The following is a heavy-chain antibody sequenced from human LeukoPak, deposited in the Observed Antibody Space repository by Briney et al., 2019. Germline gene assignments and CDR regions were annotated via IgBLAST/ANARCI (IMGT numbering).Heavy chain of an antibody. Sequence: GGSLRLPCAASGFTFDVYAMHWVREAPGKGLEWVSGISWNSGSIGYADAVKGRFTISRDNAKNSLYMQMNSLRAEDTALYYCAKQEGPWGQGILVTVSS. J-gene: IGHJ5*02. CDR3: AKQEGP. CDR1: GFTFDVYA. CDR2: ISWNSGSI. V-gene: IGHV3-9*01.